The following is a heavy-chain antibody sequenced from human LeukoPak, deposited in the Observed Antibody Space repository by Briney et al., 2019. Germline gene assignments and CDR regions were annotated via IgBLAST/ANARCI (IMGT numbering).Heavy chain of an antibody. D-gene: IGHD7-27*01. V-gene: IGHV1-69*01. Sequence: ASVKVSCKVSGGTFSSYAISWVRQAPGQGLEWMGGIIPIFGTANYAQKFQGRVTITADESTSTAYMELSSLRSEDTAVYYCARDYHLTGDPQNWFDPWGQGTLVTVSS. CDR2: IIPIFGTA. J-gene: IGHJ5*02. CDR1: GGTFSSYA. CDR3: ARDYHLTGDPQNWFDP.